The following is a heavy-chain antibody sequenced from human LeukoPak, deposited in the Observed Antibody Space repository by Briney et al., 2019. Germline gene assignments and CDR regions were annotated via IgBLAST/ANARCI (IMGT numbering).Heavy chain of an antibody. D-gene: IGHD6-13*01. J-gene: IGHJ4*02. CDR2: IKQDGSEK. CDR3: ARETPRAAALDY. V-gene: IGHV3-7*01. Sequence: GGSLRLSCAASGFTLSSYWMSWVRQAPGKGLEWVANIKQDGSEKYYVDSVKGRFTISRDNAKNSLYLQMNSLRAEDTAVYYCARETPRAAALDYWGQGTLVTVSS. CDR1: GFTLSSYW.